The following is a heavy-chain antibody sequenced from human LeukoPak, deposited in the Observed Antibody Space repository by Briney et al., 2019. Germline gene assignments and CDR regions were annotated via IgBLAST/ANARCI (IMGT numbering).Heavy chain of an antibody. J-gene: IGHJ4*02. Sequence: PGGSLRLSCAASGFTFSSYAMSWVRQPPGKGLEWVSAISGSGGSTYYADSVKGRFTISRHNSKHTLYLQMNSLRAEDTAVYYCRAVVVAAAVVYYFDYWGQGTLFTVSS. V-gene: IGHV3-23*01. CDR3: RAVVVAAAVVYYFDY. CDR1: GFTFSSYA. D-gene: IGHD2-15*01. CDR2: ISGSGGST.